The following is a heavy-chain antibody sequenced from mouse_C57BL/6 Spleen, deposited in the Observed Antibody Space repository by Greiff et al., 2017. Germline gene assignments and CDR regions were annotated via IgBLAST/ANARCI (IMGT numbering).Heavy chain of an antibody. CDR3: ARSVYYYAMDY. J-gene: IGHJ4*01. CDR2: IYPSDSET. Sequence: QVQLQQPGAELVRPGSSVKLSCKASGYTFTSYWMDWVKQRPGQGLEWIGNIYPSDSETHYNQKFKDKATLTVDKSSSTAYMQLSSLTSEDSAVCYCARSVYYYAMDYWGQGTSVTVSS. CDR1: GYTFTSYW. V-gene: IGHV1-61*01.